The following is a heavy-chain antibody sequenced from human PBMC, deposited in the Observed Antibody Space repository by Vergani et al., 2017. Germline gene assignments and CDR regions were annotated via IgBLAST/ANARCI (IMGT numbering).Heavy chain of an antibody. D-gene: IGHD5-12*01. J-gene: IGHJ2*01. Sequence: QLQLQESGPGLVKPSETLSLTCSVSGGPINTRLYYWGWIRQPPGKGLEWIGRIHYNGKTYYNPSLKSRAAISIDTSKNQFSLNLSSVTAADTAVYYCARRRAGGYDFWYFDLWGRGTLVTVSS. CDR2: IHYNGKT. CDR3: ARRRAGGYDFWYFDL. V-gene: IGHV4-39*01. CDR1: GGPINTRLYY.